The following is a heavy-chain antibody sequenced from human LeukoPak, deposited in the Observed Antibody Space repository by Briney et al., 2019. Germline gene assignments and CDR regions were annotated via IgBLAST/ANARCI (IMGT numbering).Heavy chain of an antibody. Sequence: PSETLSLTCAVYGGSFSGYYWSWIRQPPGKGLEWIGEINHSGSTNYNPSLKRRVTISVDTSKNQFSLKLSSVTAADTAVYYCARPPRGIAARPYYFDYWGQGTLVTVSS. J-gene: IGHJ4*02. CDR2: INHSGST. CDR3: ARPPRGIAARPYYFDY. D-gene: IGHD6-6*01. V-gene: IGHV4-34*01. CDR1: GGSFSGYY.